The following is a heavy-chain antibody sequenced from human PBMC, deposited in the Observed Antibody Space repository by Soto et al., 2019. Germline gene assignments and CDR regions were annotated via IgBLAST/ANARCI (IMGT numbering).Heavy chain of an antibody. Sequence: SETLSLTCAVYGGSFSGYYWSWIRQPPGKGLEWIGEINHSGSTNYNPSLKSRVTISVDTSKNQFSLKLSSVTAADTAVYYCARGGLSFSDYGDYGVDYWGQGTLVTVSS. CDR2: INHSGST. V-gene: IGHV4-34*01. CDR3: ARGGLSFSDYGDYGVDY. J-gene: IGHJ4*02. CDR1: GGSFSGYY. D-gene: IGHD4-17*01.